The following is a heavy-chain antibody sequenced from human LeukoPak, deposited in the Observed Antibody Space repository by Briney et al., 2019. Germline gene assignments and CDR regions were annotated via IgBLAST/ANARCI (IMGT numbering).Heavy chain of an antibody. Sequence: PSETLSLTCTVSGDSISSTNNYWNWLRQPAVKGLEWIGRISTRGSTNYNPSLKSRVNISMDTSKTQFSLKLSSVTAADTAVYYCARDPNLYGSGAFDYWGQGTLVIVSS. D-gene: IGHD3-10*01. CDR2: ISTRGST. V-gene: IGHV4-61*02. CDR1: GDSISSTNNY. CDR3: ARDPNLYGSGAFDY. J-gene: IGHJ4*02.